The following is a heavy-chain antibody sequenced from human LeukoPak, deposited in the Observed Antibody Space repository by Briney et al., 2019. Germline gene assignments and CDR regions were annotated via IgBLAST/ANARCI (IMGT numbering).Heavy chain of an antibody. V-gene: IGHV4-59*08. J-gene: IGHJ4*02. Sequence: PSETLSLTCTVSGDSISSYYWSWIRQPPGKGLEWIGYIYYSGSTNYNPSLKSRVTISVDTSKNQFSLKLSSVTAADTAVYYCAISTTVTTATFDYWGQGTLVTVSS. CDR1: GDSISSYY. CDR2: IYYSGST. D-gene: IGHD4-17*01. CDR3: AISTTVTTATFDY.